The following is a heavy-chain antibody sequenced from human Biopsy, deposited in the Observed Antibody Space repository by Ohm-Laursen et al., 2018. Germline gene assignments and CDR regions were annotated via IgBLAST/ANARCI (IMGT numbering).Heavy chain of an antibody. CDR3: AKGGSITIFGVVINNRFDP. V-gene: IGHV3-23*01. Sequence: SLRLSCSASGFTYTTFAMSWVRQAPGKGSEWVSTISANGATSYYADSVKGRFTISRDNSKNTLYLQMNSVRADDTAIYYRAKGGSITIFGVVINNRFDPWGQGTRVTVSS. CDR1: GFTYTTFA. CDR2: ISANGATS. J-gene: IGHJ5*02. D-gene: IGHD3-3*01.